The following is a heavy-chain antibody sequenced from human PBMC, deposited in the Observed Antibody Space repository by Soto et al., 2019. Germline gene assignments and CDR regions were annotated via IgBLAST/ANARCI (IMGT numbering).Heavy chain of an antibody. D-gene: IGHD5-12*01. Sequence: ASVKVSCKASGYSFTSYAMHWVRQAPGQRLEWMGWINAGNGNTKYSQKFQGRVTITRDTSASTAYMELSSLRSDDTAVYYCARGGYSGYDFDYWGQGTLVTVSS. CDR1: GYSFTSYA. CDR2: INAGNGNT. J-gene: IGHJ4*02. V-gene: IGHV1-3*01. CDR3: ARGGYSGYDFDY.